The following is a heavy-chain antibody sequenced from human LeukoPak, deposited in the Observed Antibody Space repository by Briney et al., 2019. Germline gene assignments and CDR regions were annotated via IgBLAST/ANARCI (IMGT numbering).Heavy chain of an antibody. CDR3: AKDRGSGSYYAFDY. J-gene: IGHJ4*02. V-gene: IGHV3-9*03. CDR2: ISWNSGSI. D-gene: IGHD1-26*01. CDR1: GFTFDDYA. Sequence: PGGSLRLSCAASGFTFDDYAMHWVRQAPGKGLEWVSGISWNSGSIGYADSVKGRFTISRDNAKNSLYLQMNSLRAEDMALYYCAKDRGSGSYYAFDYWGQGTLVTVSS.